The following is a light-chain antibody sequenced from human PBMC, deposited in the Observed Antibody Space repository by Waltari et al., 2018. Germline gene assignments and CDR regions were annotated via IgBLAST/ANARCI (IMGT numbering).Light chain of an antibody. CDR3: ATWDDSLNGPV. V-gene: IGLV1-44*01. CDR1: RSNIGTKI. Sequence: QSVLTQPPSASGTPGQRLTLSCYGNRSNIGTKIETCYQQLPGTAPKLLTCTTKQRPSGVPVRFSGSKTGTSASLAISGLRSEDEADYYCATWDDSLNGPVFGGGTNLTVL. CDR2: TTK. J-gene: IGLJ2*01.